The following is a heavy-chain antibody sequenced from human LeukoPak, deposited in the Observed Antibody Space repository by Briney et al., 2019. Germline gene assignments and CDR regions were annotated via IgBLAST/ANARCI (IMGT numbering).Heavy chain of an antibody. CDR3: AKDLNSRWSLDY. V-gene: IGHV3-30*18. D-gene: IGHD2/OR15-2a*01. CDR1: GFSSNSG. J-gene: IGHJ4*02. CDR2: ISYDGSNA. Sequence: PGRSLTLSCEASGFSSNSGMYWVRQAPGKGLEWVAVISYDGSNAYYGDSVKGRFTISRDDSKNTLYLQMNSLRAEDTAVYYCAKDLNSRWSLDYWGQGTLVTVSS.